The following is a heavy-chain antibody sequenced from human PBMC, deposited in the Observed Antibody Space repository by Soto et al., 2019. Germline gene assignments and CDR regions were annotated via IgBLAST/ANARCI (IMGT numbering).Heavy chain of an antibody. Sequence: PGGSLRLSCAASGFTFSSYGMHWVRQAPGKGLEWVAVISYDGSNKYYADSVKGRFTISRDNSKNTLYLQMNSLRAEDTAVYYCAKVGGRFLEWLLHQAYYYYGMDVWGQGTTVTVSS. CDR2: ISYDGSNK. D-gene: IGHD3-3*01. CDR1: GFTFSSYG. CDR3: AKVGGRFLEWLLHQAYYYYGMDV. J-gene: IGHJ6*02. V-gene: IGHV3-30*18.